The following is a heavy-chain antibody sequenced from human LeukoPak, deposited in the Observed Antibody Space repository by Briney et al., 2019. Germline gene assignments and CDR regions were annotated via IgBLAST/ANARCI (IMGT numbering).Heavy chain of an antibody. CDR3: AKDRETTSSGTFGN. J-gene: IGHJ4*02. V-gene: IGHV3-30*18. D-gene: IGHD6-13*01. Sequence: PGRSLRLSCAASGFSFSFHGMHCVRQAPGKGLEWVAVISEDGTKKNYAESVKGRFTISRDNSNNTLYLQMNSLRAEDTAVYYCAKDRETTSSGTFGNWGQGTLVTVSS. CDR2: ISEDGTKK. CDR1: GFSFSFHG.